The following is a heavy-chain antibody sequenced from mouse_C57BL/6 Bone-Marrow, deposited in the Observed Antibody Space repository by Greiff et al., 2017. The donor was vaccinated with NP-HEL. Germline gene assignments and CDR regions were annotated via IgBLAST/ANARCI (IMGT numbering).Heavy chain of an antibody. J-gene: IGHJ2*01. CDR3: ARRLLTGTLDY. CDR2: INPGSGGT. D-gene: IGHD4-1*01. Sequence: VKLQESGAELVRPGTSVKVSCKASGYAFTNYLIEWVKQRPGQGLEWIGVINPGSGGTNYNEKFKGKATLTADKSSSTAYMQLSSLTSEDSAVYFCARRLLTGTLDYWGQGTTLTVSS. CDR1: GYAFTNYL. V-gene: IGHV1-54*01.